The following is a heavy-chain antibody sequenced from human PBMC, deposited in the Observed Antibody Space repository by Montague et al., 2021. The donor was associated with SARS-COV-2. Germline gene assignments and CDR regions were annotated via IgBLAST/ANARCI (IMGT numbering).Heavy chain of an antibody. D-gene: IGHD4-17*01. Sequence: SETLSLTCAVYGGSFSGYYCSWIRQPPGKGLEWIGEINHSGSTNXNPSLKSRVTISVDTSKNQFSLKLSSVTAADTAVYYCARGRTVTTFYYYYGMDVWGQGTTVTVSS. V-gene: IGHV4-34*01. CDR2: INHSGST. CDR1: GGSFSGYY. CDR3: ARGRTVTTFYYYYGMDV. J-gene: IGHJ6*02.